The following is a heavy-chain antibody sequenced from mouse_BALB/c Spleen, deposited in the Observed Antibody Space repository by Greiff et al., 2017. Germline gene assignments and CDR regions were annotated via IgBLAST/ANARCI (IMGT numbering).Heavy chain of an antibody. J-gene: IGHJ2*01. CDR3: AREDDGYFDY. CDR1: GYAFTNYL. CDR2: INPGSGGT. V-gene: IGHV1-54*01. D-gene: IGHD2-3*01. Sequence: QVQLQQSGAELVRPGTSVKVSCKASGYAFTNYLIEWVKQRPGQGLEWIGVINPGSGGTNYTEKFKGKATLTADKSSSTAYMQLSSLTSDDSAVYCCAREDDGYFDYWGQGTTLTVSS.